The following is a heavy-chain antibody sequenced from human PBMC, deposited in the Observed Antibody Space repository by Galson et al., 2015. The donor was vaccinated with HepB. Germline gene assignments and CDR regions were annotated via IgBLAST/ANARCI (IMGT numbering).Heavy chain of an antibody. CDR3: ARNNYFRD. V-gene: IGHV4-4*07. CDR2: IYADGTT. CDR1: GGSISGYY. J-gene: IGHJ4*02. Sequence: LTCTVSGGSISGYYWTWLRQPAGKGLEWIGRIYADGTTNYNPSLKSRVTMSVDTSKNQFSLQVRSVTAADTAVYYCARNNYFRDWGQGTLVTVSS.